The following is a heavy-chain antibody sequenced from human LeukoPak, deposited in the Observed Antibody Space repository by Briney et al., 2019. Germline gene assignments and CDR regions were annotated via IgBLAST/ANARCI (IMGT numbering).Heavy chain of an antibody. CDR3: AKGRDKYQLLSKNWFYP. V-gene: IGHV3-9*01. Sequence: PGGSLRLSCAASGFTFDDYAMHWVRQAPGKGLEWGSGISWNSGSIGYADSVKARFTISRDNAKNSLYLQMNSLGAEDTALYYCAKGRDKYQLLSKNWFYPWRQGTLVSVSS. CDR2: ISWNSGSI. D-gene: IGHD2-2*01. CDR1: GFTFDDYA. J-gene: IGHJ5*02.